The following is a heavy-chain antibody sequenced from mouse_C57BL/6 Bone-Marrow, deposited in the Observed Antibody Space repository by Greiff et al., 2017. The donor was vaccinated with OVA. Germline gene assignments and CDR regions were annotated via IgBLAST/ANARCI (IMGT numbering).Heavy chain of an antibody. V-gene: IGHV1-69*01. CDR1: GYTFTSYW. Sequence: QVQLKQPGAELVMPGASVKLSCKASGYTFTSYWMHWVKQRPGQGLEWIGEIDPSDSYTNYNQKFKGKSTLTVDKSSSTAYMQLSSLTSEDSAVYYCARDGYHLYYFDYWGQGTTLTVSS. D-gene: IGHD2-2*01. CDR2: IDPSDSYT. J-gene: IGHJ2*01. CDR3: ARDGYHLYYFDY.